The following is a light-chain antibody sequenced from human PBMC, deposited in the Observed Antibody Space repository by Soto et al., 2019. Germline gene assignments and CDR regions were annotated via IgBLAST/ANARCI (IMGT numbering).Light chain of an antibody. J-gene: IGLJ3*02. V-gene: IGLV2-8*01. CDR1: GSDVGGYNY. Sequence: QSALPQPPSASGSPGQSVTISCTGTGSDVGGYNYVSWYQQHPGKAPKLILYEVSQRPSGVPDRFSGSKSGNTASLTVSGLQAEDEADYYCSSYAGSNFWVFGGGTKLTVL. CDR3: SSYAGSNFWV. CDR2: EVS.